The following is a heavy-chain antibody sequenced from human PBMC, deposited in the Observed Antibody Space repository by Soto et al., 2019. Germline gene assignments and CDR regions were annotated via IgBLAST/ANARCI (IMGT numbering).Heavy chain of an antibody. Sequence: PSETLSLTCTVSGGSISSYYWSWIRQPPGKGLGWIGYIYYSGSTNYNPSLESRVTISVDTSKNQLSLKLSSVTAADTAVYYCARRYGYYFDYWGQGILVTVSS. CDR1: GGSISSYY. J-gene: IGHJ4*02. CDR2: IYYSGST. V-gene: IGHV4-59*08. CDR3: ARRYGYYFDY. D-gene: IGHD4-17*01.